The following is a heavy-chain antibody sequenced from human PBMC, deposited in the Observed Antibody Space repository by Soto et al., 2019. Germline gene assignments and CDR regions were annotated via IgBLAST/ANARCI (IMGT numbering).Heavy chain of an antibody. Sequence: SETLSLTCTVSGGSMIAYYWNWMRQPPGKGLQWIGYTYYSGSTTYNPSLKSRVTISVDSSKNQFSLKLDSVTPADTAVYYCARVFPSYCGGDCSYFDSWGQGTLVTVSA. J-gene: IGHJ4*02. CDR3: ARVFPSYCGGDCSYFDS. D-gene: IGHD2-21*02. CDR1: GGSMIAYY. V-gene: IGHV4-59*01. CDR2: TYYSGST.